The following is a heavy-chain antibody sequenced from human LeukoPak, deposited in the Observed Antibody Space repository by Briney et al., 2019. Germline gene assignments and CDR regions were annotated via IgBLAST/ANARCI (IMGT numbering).Heavy chain of an antibody. CDR3: ARGNPTEGAFDY. J-gene: IGHJ4*02. CDR2: ITSNSPYI. D-gene: IGHD1-26*01. CDR1: GFTFSSYI. Sequence: GGSLILCCAASGFTFSSYIMNWVRQTPGEGLEWVSSITSNSPYIYYPDSVKGRFTISRDNAKNSLYLQMNSLRAEDTAVYYCARGNPTEGAFDYWGQGTLVTVSS. V-gene: IGHV3-21*01.